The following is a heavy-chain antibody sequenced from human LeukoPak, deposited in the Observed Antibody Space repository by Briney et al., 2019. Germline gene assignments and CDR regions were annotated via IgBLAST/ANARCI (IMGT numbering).Heavy chain of an antibody. D-gene: IGHD6-19*01. Sequence: GGSLRLSCAASGFTFSSYGMHWVRQAPGKGLEWVAFIRYDGSNKYYADSVKGRFTISRDNSKNTLYLQMNSLRAEDTAVYYCAKLISYVAVAGDLDYWGQGTLVTVSS. CDR2: IRYDGSNK. CDR3: AKLISYVAVAGDLDY. J-gene: IGHJ4*02. CDR1: GFTFSSYG. V-gene: IGHV3-30*02.